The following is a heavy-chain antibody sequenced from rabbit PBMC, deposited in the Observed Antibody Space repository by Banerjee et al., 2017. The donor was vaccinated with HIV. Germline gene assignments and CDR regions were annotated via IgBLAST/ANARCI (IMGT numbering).Heavy chain of an antibody. CDR2: IIPGSGGYT. CDR1: GFSFSSGYY. CDR3: ARSRDSSSVYAGYAYYL. D-gene: IGHD6-1*01. V-gene: IGHV1S45*01. J-gene: IGHJ3*01. Sequence: QEQLEESGGDLVKPGASLTLTCTASGFSFSSGYYMCWVRQAPGKGPEWIACIIPGSGGYTYYASWAKGRFTISKTSSTTVTLQMTSLTAADTATYFCARSRDSSSVYAGYAYYLWGQGTLVTVS.